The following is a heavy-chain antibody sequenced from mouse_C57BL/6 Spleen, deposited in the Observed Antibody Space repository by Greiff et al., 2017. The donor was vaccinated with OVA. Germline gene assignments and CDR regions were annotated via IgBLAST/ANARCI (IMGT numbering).Heavy chain of an antibody. Sequence: EVKVEESGEGLVKPGGSLKLSCAASGFTFSSYAMSWVRQTPEKRLEWVAYISSGGDYIYYADTVKGRFTISRDNARNTLYLQMSSLKSEDTAMYYCTREAGYSNYAWFAYWGQGTLVTVSA. J-gene: IGHJ3*01. CDR2: ISSGGDYI. V-gene: IGHV5-9-1*02. CDR1: GFTFSSYA. D-gene: IGHD2-5*01. CDR3: TREAGYSNYAWFAY.